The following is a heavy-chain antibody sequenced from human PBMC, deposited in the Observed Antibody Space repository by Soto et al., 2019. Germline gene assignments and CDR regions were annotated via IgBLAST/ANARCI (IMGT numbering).Heavy chain of an antibody. CDR2: IYVSGNT. Sequence: SETLSLTCSVSGASISTNNYFWAWIRQPPGGELEWIGSIYVSGNTYYNPSLRSRVTVSQDASENHFSLTLTSVTAADTAMYYCARSDNRNSLYGVDVWGQGTAVTVSS. D-gene: IGHD1-7*01. CDR1: GASISTNNYF. V-gene: IGHV4-39*01. J-gene: IGHJ6*02. CDR3: ARSDNRNSLYGVDV.